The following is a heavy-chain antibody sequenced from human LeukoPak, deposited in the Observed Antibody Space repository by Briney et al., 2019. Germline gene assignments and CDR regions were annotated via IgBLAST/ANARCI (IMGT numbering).Heavy chain of an antibody. CDR3: ARDPVGYYDFWSGYYTYYFDY. Sequence: PGGSLRLSCAASGFTFSSYAMHWVRQAPGKGLEWVSSISSSSSYIYYADSVKGRFTISRDNAKNSLYLQMNSLRAEDTAVYYCARDPVGYYDFWSGYYTYYFDYWGQGTLVTVSS. D-gene: IGHD3-3*01. CDR1: GFTFSSYA. V-gene: IGHV3-21*01. CDR2: ISSSSSYI. J-gene: IGHJ4*02.